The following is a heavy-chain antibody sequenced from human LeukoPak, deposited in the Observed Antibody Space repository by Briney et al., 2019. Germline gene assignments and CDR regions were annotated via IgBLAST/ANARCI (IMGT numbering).Heavy chain of an antibody. J-gene: IGHJ4*01. V-gene: IGHV4-39*01. D-gene: IGHD6-25*01. Sequence: PSETLSLTCSVSGGSISNGDYYWGWIRQAPGKGLEWTGSLFYVGSAHYYPSLKSRATISADTSKNQFSLKLTSMTAADAAIYYCARQLPTAAADTRGYFDYWGQGTVVTVSS. CDR3: ARQLPTAAADTRGYFDY. CDR1: GGSISNGDYY. CDR2: LFYVGSA.